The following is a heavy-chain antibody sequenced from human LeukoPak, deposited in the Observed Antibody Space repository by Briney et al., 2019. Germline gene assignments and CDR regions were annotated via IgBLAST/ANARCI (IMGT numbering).Heavy chain of an antibody. CDR2: IRYGGGDT. V-gene: IGHV3-23*01. CDR1: GFTLSSDE. CDR3: TRNSGWYGVS. D-gene: IGHD6-19*01. J-gene: IGHJ4*02. Sequence: GGSLRLSCTVSGFTLSSDEMTWFRQAPGKWRGWGSSIRYGGGDTHYADSVKGRFTVSRDNSKNTLYLQLNSLRADDTAVYYCTRNSGWYGVSWGQGTLVCVSS.